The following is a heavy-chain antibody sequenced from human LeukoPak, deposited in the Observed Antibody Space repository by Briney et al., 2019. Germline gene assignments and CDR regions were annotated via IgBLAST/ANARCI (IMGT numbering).Heavy chain of an antibody. CDR1: GFTFSSYG. D-gene: IGHD3-10*01. J-gene: IGHJ4*02. V-gene: IGHV3-33*06. CDR3: AKGSGNLDY. Sequence: PGRSLRLSCAASGFTFSSYGMHWVRQAPGKGLEWVAVIWYDGSNKYYADSVKGRFTISRDNSKNTLYLQMNSLRAVDTAVYYCAKGSGNLDYWGQGTLVTVSS. CDR2: IWYDGSNK.